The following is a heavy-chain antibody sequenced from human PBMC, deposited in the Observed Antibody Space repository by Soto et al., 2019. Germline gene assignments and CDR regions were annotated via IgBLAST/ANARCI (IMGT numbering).Heavy chain of an antibody. V-gene: IGHV3-30-3*01. J-gene: IGHJ4*02. CDR1: GFTFSSYV. D-gene: IGHD1-26*01. Sequence: QVQLVESGGGVVQPGRSLRLSCAASGFTFSSYVMHWVRQTPGKGLEWVAFISHDGNNKYYADSVKGRFTISRDNSENTLYLQMDSLRAEDTAVYYCARDDEGGSECDLGYWGQATLVTVSS. CDR3: ARDDEGGSECDLGY. CDR2: ISHDGNNK.